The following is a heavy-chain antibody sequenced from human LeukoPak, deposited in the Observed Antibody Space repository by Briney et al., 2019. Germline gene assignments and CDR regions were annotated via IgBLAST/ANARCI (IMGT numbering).Heavy chain of an antibody. Sequence: ASVKVSCKASGYTFTSYDINWVRQATGQGLEWMGWMNPNSGNTGYAQKFQGRVTITRNTSISTAYMELSSLGSEDTAVYYCARGSGSGSYWSVDYWGQGNLVTVSS. CDR1: GYTFTSYD. CDR2: MNPNSGNT. CDR3: ARGSGSGSYWSVDY. V-gene: IGHV1-8*03. J-gene: IGHJ4*02. D-gene: IGHD3-10*01.